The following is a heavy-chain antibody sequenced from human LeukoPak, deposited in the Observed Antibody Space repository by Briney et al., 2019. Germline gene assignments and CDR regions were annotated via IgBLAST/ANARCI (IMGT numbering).Heavy chain of an antibody. Sequence: GSLRLSCAASGFIFSNYWMSWGRQAPGKGLEWVANIKEDGSEKNYVDSVKGRFTISRDNSKNTLYLQMNSLRAEDTAVYYCARESMNSSAYYFDYWGQGTLVTVSS. V-gene: IGHV3-7*01. CDR2: IKEDGSEK. CDR1: GFIFSNYW. J-gene: IGHJ4*02. CDR3: ARESMNSSAYYFDY. D-gene: IGHD6-19*01.